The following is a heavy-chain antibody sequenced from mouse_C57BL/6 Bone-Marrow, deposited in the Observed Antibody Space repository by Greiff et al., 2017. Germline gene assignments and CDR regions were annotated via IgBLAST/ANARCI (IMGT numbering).Heavy chain of an antibody. CDR1: GFNIKDDY. CDR2: IDPENGDT. CDR3: TTPITTVVATDY. Sequence: QLQQSGAELVRPGASVKLSCTASGFNIKDDYMHWVKQRPEQGLEWIGWIDPENGDTEYASKFQGKAPLTADTSSNPAYLQLSSLTSEDTAVYYCTTPITTVVATDYWGQGTTLTVSS. V-gene: IGHV14-4*01. J-gene: IGHJ2*01. D-gene: IGHD1-1*01.